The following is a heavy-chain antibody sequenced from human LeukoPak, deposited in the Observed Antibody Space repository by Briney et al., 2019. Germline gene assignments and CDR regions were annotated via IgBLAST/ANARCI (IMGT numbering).Heavy chain of an antibody. D-gene: IGHD6-19*01. CDR2: IYYSGST. CDR1: GGSISSYC. V-gene: IGHV4-59*01. J-gene: IGHJ4*02. CDR3: ARVVAVAGMGR. Sequence: SETLSLTCTVSGGSISSYCWSWIRQPPGKGLEWIGYIYYSGSTNYNPSLKSRVTISVDTSKNQFSLKLSSVTAADTAVYYCARVVAVAGMGRWGQGTLVTVSS.